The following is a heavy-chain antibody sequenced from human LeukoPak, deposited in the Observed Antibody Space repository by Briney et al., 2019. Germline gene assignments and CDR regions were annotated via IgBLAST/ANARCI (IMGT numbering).Heavy chain of an antibody. V-gene: IGHV5-51*01. Sequence: TGESLKISCKGSGYSFTGYWIGWVRQMPGKGLEWMGIIYPGDSDTRYSLSFQGQVTISADKSISTAYLQWSSLKASDTAMYYCARAVTATRLDAFDIWGQGTMVTVSS. CDR1: GYSFTGYW. CDR2: IYPGDSDT. CDR3: ARAVTATRLDAFDI. J-gene: IGHJ3*02. D-gene: IGHD2-21*02.